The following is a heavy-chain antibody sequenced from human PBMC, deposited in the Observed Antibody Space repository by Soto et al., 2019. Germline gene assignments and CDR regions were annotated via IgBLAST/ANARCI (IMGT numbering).Heavy chain of an antibody. D-gene: IGHD1-1*01. Sequence: SETLSLTGNVSGGSISNYYWNWIRQPPGKRLEWIGYISDSGSTKYNPSLMSRVTISADMSKNQVSLKVKSVAAADTAIYYCARARLVGLTTWEYFDCSGQGTLVTVCS. CDR3: ARARLVGLTTWEYFDC. J-gene: IGHJ4*02. CDR1: GGSISNYY. V-gene: IGHV4-59*01. CDR2: ISDSGST.